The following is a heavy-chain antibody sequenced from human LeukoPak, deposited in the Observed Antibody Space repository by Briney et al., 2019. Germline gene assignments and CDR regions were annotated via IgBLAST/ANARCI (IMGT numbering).Heavy chain of an antibody. J-gene: IGHJ4*02. V-gene: IGHV1-18*01. CDR1: GYTFTSYG. CDR3: ASDRGYYYDSSGYYYESGIY. CDR2: ISAYNGNT. Sequence: ASVKVSCKASGYTFTSYGISWVRQAPGQGLEWMGWISAYNGNTNYAQKLQGRVTMTTDTSTSAAYMELRSLRSDDTAVYSCASDRGYYYDSSGYYYESGIYWGQGTLVTVSS. D-gene: IGHD3-22*01.